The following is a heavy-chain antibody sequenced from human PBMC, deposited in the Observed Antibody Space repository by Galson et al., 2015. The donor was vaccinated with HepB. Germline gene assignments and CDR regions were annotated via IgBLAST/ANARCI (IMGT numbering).Heavy chain of an antibody. V-gene: IGHV5-51*01. CDR2: IYPRDSDT. Sequence: QSGAEVKKPGESLKIPCTGSRESLRNYWIGWVRQQPGKGLEWMGIIYPRDSDTRYSPSFQGQITISADDSISTAYLQWSSLKVSDTAIYYCARQVVGAANFEYWGQGTLVTVSS. D-gene: IGHD2-15*01. CDR1: RESLRNYW. J-gene: IGHJ4*02. CDR3: ARQVVGAANFEY.